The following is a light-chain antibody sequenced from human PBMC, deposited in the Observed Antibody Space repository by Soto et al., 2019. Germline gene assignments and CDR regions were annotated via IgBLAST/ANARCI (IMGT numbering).Light chain of an antibody. CDR1: PGNNNY. V-gene: IGKV1-27*01. Sequence: DIQLTQSPSSLSASEGDRVTITCRASPGNNNYLAWYQQKPGKVPKLLIYAASTLQSGVPSRFSGGGSETDFTLTISSLQPEDVATYYCQQYNSAPLTFGGGTKVEI. CDR2: AAS. CDR3: QQYNSAPLT. J-gene: IGKJ4*01.